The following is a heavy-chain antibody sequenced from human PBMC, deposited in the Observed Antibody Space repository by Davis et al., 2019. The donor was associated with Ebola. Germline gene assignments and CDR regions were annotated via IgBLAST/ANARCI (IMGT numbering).Heavy chain of an antibody. Sequence: GESLKISCAASGFTFSGSAMHWVRQASGKGLEWVGRIRSKANSYATAYAASVKGRFTISRDDSKNTAYLQMNSLKTEDTAVYYCTGNDFWSGYTDYWGQGTLVTVSS. CDR2: IRSKANSYAT. V-gene: IGHV3-73*01. D-gene: IGHD3-3*01. J-gene: IGHJ4*02. CDR1: GFTFSGSA. CDR3: TGNDFWSGYTDY.